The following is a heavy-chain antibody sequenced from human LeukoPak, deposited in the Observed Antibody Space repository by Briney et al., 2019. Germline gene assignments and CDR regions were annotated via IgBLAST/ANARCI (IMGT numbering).Heavy chain of an antibody. D-gene: IGHD2-2*01. CDR2: IYHSGST. CDR1: GGSISSSNW. Sequence: KPSETLSLTCAVSGGSISSSNWWSWVRQPPGKGLEWIGEIYHSGSTNYNPSLKSRVTISVDKSKNQFSLKLSSVTAADTAVYYCARGGVVVPAAMDYWGQGTLVTVSS. CDR3: ARGGVVVPAAMDY. V-gene: IGHV4-4*02. J-gene: IGHJ4*02.